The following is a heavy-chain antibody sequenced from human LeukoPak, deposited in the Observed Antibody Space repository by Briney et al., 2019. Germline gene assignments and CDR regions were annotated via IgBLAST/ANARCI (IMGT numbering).Heavy chain of an antibody. V-gene: IGHV3-23*01. J-gene: IGHJ4*02. CDR1: GFTFTNYA. Sequence: PGGSLRLSCAASGFTFTNYAMSWVRQAPGKGLEWVSGISVSGGTTHYADSVKGRFTISRDNSKNTLSLQMNSLGAEDTAVYYCAKGWTKYCSGGSCYSPLYYFDYWGQGTLVTVSS. D-gene: IGHD2-15*01. CDR3: AKGWTKYCSGGSCYSPLYYFDY. CDR2: ISVSGGTT.